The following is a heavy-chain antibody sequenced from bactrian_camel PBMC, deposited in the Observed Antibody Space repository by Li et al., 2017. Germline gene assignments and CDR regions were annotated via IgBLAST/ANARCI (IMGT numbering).Heavy chain of an antibody. J-gene: IGHJ4*01. CDR1: GDRIVNYC. V-gene: IGHV3S26*01. CDR2: IDSDGDT. Sequence: HVQLVESGGGSVQTGGSLRLSCELSGDRIVNYCLAWVRQAPGMEREAVAAIDSDGDTSYADSVKGRFTIAQDNSKTTTWLQMNNLKLDDTAMYYCAPDSSPQMGCYWTRGTQVTVS. D-gene: IGHD3*01. CDR3: APDSSPQMGCY.